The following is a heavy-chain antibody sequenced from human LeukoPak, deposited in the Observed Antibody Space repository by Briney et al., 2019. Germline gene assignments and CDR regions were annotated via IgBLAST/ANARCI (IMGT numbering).Heavy chain of an antibody. V-gene: IGHV3-21*04. CDR1: GFTFSSYS. D-gene: IGHD6-13*01. J-gene: IGHJ4*02. CDR3: AKGRGAVGFGYYFEY. Sequence: PGGSLRLSCAASGFTFSSYSMNWVRQAPGKGLEWVSAITATGLHIYYADSVKGRFTISRDNAKNSLYLQMNSLRGDDMAFYYCAKGRGAVGFGYYFEYWGQGTLVIVSS. CDR2: ITATGLHI.